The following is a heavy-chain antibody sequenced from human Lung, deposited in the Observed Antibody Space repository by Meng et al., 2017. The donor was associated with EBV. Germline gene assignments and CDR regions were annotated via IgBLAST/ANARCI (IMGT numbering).Heavy chain of an antibody. J-gene: IGHJ5*02. CDR2: IHYSGRT. V-gene: IGHV4-39*07. Sequence: QGWGQGLVNPSETLSLTCTVSGGSISSSSHYWDWIRQSPGKGLQWIGSIHYSGRTSYNPSLKSRVTISVDTSKNQFSLKLSSVVAADTAVYYCAREVPMIVMNWLDPWGQGTLVTVSS. D-gene: IGHD3-22*01. CDR1: GGSISSSSHY. CDR3: AREVPMIVMNWLDP.